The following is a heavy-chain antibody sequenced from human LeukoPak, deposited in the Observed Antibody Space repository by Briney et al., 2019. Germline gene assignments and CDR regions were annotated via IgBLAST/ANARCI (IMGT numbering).Heavy chain of an antibody. CDR2: ISSSSSYI. CDR3: ARAPLREQLDY. CDR1: GFTFSSYS. J-gene: IGHJ4*02. V-gene: IGHV3-21*01. D-gene: IGHD1/OR15-1a*01. Sequence: GESLRLSCAASGFTFSSYSMNWVRQAPGKGLEWVSSISSSSSYIYYADSVKGRFTISRDNAKNSLYLQMNSLRAEDTAVYYCARAPLREQLDYWGQGTLVTVSS.